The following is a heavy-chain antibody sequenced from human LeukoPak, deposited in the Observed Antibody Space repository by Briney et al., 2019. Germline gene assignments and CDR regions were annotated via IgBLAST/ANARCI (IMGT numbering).Heavy chain of an antibody. D-gene: IGHD6-19*01. Sequence: SETLSLTCAVYGGSFSGYYWSWIRQPPGKGLEWIGEINHSGSTNYNPSLKSRVTISVDTSKNQFSLKLSSVTAADTAVYYCARGQWVVPFDYWGQGTLGTVSS. J-gene: IGHJ4*02. CDR3: ARGQWVVPFDY. V-gene: IGHV4-34*01. CDR2: INHSGST. CDR1: GGSFSGYY.